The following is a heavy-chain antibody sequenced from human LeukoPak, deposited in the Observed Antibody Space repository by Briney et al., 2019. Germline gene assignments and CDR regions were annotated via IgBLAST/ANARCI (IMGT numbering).Heavy chain of an antibody. CDR3: ARSERLLQAPFDP. CDR2: INHSGTT. J-gene: IGHJ5*02. Sequence: ETLSLTCAVYGGSFRGYYWSWIRQSPGKGLEWIGEINHSGTTNYNPSLKSRVTISVDTSKNQFSLKLTSMTAEDTAVYYCARSERLLQAPFDPWGRGTLVTVSS. V-gene: IGHV4-34*01. CDR1: GGSFRGYY. D-gene: IGHD3-3*01.